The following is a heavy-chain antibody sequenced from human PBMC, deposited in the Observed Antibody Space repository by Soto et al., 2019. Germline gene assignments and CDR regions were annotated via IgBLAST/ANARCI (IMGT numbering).Heavy chain of an antibody. Sequence: GGSLGLSCAASGFPFRSYSMNWVRQAPGKGLEWLSYVGSGGSTYYADSVKGRFTISRDNSKNTLYLQMNSLRAEDTAVYYCAKDLFGDYLYYFDYWGQGTLVTVSS. CDR1: GFPFRSYS. J-gene: IGHJ4*02. CDR3: AKDLFGDYLYYFDY. V-gene: IGHV3-23*01. CDR2: VGSGGST. D-gene: IGHD4-17*01.